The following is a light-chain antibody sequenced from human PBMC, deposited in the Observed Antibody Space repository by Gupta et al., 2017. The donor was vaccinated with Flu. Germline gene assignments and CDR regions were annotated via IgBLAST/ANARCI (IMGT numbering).Light chain of an antibody. J-gene: IGLJ2*01. CDR1: KIRTKS. Sequence: SYVLTQPPSVSVSPGQTATIACEGDKIRTKSVHWRQQRPGQAPALVVYDDSDRPSGIPERFSGSNSGNTATLTISRVEAGDEADYYCQVWDHASDHVVFGGGTKLTVL. CDR2: DDS. V-gene: IGLV3-21*02. CDR3: QVWDHASDHVV.